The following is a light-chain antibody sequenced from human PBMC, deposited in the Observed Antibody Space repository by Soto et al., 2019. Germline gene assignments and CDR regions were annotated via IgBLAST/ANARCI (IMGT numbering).Light chain of an antibody. Sequence: LTQPASVSGSPGQSITISCTGTSSDVGGYNYVSWYQQHPGKAPKFMIYDVSNRPSGVSNRFSGSKSGNTASLTISGLQAEDEADYYCSSYTSSSTLYVFGTGTKVTVL. CDR3: SSYTSSSTLYV. J-gene: IGLJ1*01. CDR1: SSDVGGYNY. V-gene: IGLV2-14*01. CDR2: DVS.